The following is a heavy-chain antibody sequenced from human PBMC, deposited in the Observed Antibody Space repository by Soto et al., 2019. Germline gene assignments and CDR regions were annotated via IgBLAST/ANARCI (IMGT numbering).Heavy chain of an antibody. J-gene: IGHJ6*02. V-gene: IGHV3-48*03. D-gene: IGHD1-26*01. CDR1: GFTFSSYE. Sequence: PGGSLRLSCAASGFTFSSYEMNRVRQAPGKGLEWVSYISSSGSTIYYADSVKGRFTISRDNAKNSLYLQMNSLRAEDTAVYYCARRQMSFYYYYGMDVWGQGTTVTVSS. CDR3: ARRQMSFYYYYGMDV. CDR2: ISSSGSTI.